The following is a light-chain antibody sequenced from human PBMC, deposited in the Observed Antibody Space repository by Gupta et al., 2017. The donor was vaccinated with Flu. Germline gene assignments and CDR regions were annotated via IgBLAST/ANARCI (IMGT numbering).Light chain of an antibody. CDR3: QQYNGYST. CDR2: KTS. CDR1: QSISTW. V-gene: IGKV1-5*03. Sequence: DVQMTQSPSTLSASVGDRVTITCRASQSISTWLAWYQQKAGQAPKLLIYKTSTLESGVPSRFSGSGSETEFTLTISSLQPDDFATSYCQQYNGYSTFGPGTKVDLK. J-gene: IGKJ3*01.